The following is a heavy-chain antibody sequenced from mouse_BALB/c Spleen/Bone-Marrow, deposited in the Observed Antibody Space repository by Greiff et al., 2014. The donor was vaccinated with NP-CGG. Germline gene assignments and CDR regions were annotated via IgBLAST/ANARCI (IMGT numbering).Heavy chain of an antibody. CDR3: ARAGYGSSYDSFAY. V-gene: IGHV1-67*01. J-gene: IGHJ3*01. D-gene: IGHD1-1*01. CDR1: GYTFTDYA. Sequence: VQLQQPGPELVRPGVSVKISCKGSGYTFTDYAMHWVKQSHARSLEWFGVISTYSGNTNYNQKFKDKATMTVDNSSSTAYMEVAILTSGDSAIYYCARAGYGSSYDSFAYWGQGTLVTVSA. CDR2: ISTYSGNT.